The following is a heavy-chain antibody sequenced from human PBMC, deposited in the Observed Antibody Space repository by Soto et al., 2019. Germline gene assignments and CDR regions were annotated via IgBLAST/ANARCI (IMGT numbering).Heavy chain of an antibody. CDR1: GFTFSSYA. V-gene: IGHV3-23*01. CDR3: AKDREPSIKRSGWYIDY. CDR2: ISGSGGST. Sequence: GGSLRLSCAASGFTFSSYAMSWVRQAPGKGLEWVSAISGSGGSTYYADSVKGRFTISRDNSKSTLYLQMNSLRAEDTAVYYCAKDREPSIKRSGWYIDYWGQGTLVTVSS. J-gene: IGHJ4*02. D-gene: IGHD6-19*01.